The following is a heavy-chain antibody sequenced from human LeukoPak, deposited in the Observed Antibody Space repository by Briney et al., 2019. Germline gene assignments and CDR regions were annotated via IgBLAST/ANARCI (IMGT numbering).Heavy chain of an antibody. Sequence: SETLSLTCAVYGGSFSGYYWSWIRQPPGKGLEWIGEINHSGSTNYNPSLKSRVTVSVDTSKNQFSLKLSSVTAADTAVYYCARGPSGYHNTGGQGTLVTVSS. CDR2: INHSGST. CDR1: GGSFSGYY. V-gene: IGHV4-34*01. CDR3: ARGPSGYHNT. D-gene: IGHD5-12*01. J-gene: IGHJ4*02.